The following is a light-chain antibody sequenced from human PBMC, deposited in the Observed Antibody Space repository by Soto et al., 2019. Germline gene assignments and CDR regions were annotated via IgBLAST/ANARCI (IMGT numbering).Light chain of an antibody. J-gene: IGKJ2*01. V-gene: IGKV3-20*01. CDR1: QTLNSGY. CDR2: VAS. CDR3: QQYGSAPYT. Sequence: EIALTQSPGTLSLSPGERATLSCRASQTLNSGYLAWYQQNPGQAPRLLIYVASNRATGIPDRFSGSGSGTDVTLPISRLEPEDSAVYCCQQYGSAPYTFGQGTKLEI.